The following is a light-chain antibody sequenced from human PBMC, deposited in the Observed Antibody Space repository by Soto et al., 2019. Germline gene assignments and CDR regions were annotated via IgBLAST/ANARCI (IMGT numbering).Light chain of an antibody. J-gene: IGKJ3*01. Sequence: EILMTQSPATLSVSPGERATLSCRASQSIRSDLAWYQQRPGQAPRLIIYDASTRAAGIPARFIGSGSGTEFTLTISSLQSEDFAFYHCQQYNNWPPFTFGPGTKVDIK. CDR3: QQYNNWPPFT. CDR1: QSIRSD. V-gene: IGKV3-15*01. CDR2: DAS.